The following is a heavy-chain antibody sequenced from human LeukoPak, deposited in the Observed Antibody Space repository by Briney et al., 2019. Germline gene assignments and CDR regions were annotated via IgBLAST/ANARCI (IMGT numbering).Heavy chain of an antibody. CDR3: ARREASANFDY. Sequence: GESLKISCQGSGYRFNNFWIGWVRQMPGKGLEWMGIIYSGDSDTRYSPSFQGQVTISVDRSVSTVYLQWSSLKASDTAEYYCARREASANFDYWGQGTLVTVSS. D-gene: IGHD2-15*01. J-gene: IGHJ4*02. CDR1: GYRFNNFW. CDR2: IYSGDSDT. V-gene: IGHV5-51*01.